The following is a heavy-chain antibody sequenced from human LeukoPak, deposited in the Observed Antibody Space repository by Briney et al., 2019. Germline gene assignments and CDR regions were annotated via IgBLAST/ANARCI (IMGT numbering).Heavy chain of an antibody. CDR2: ISSSSSTI. CDR3: AREVWWYYGSGNPVIGY. V-gene: IGHV3-48*01. Sequence: GSLRLSCAASGFTFSSYSMNWVRQAPGKGLEWVSYISSSSSTIYYADSVKGRFTISRDNAKNSLYLQMNSLRAEDTVVYYCAREVWWYYGSGNPVIGYWGQGTLVTVSS. CDR1: GFTFSSYS. J-gene: IGHJ4*02. D-gene: IGHD3-10*01.